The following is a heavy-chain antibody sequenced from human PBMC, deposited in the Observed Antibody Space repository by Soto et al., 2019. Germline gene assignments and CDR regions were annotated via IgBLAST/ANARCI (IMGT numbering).Heavy chain of an antibody. J-gene: IGHJ4*02. CDR1: GYTFTSYD. V-gene: IGHV1-8*01. CDR3: AGGHALLMGDIVVGKPTFADY. Sequence: QVQLVQSGAEVKKPGASVKVSCKASGYTFTSYDINWVRQATGQGLEWMGWMNPNSGNTGYAQKFQGRGTMTRNTSISTAYMDLRDLRCEDTAVYYRAGGHALLMGDIVVGKPTFADYWGQGALVTVSS. CDR2: MNPNSGNT. D-gene: IGHD2-15*01.